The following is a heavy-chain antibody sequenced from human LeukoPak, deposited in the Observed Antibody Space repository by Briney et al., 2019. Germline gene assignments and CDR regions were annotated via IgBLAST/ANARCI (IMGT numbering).Heavy chain of an antibody. Sequence: GGSLRLSCEASGFIFSSYSMNWVRQAPGKGLEWVSYISGSTTTIYYSDSVKGRFTISRDNVKNSLYLQMSTLRAEDTAMYYCARDAGYSTNWPIDYWGQGILVTVSS. CDR1: GFIFSSYS. CDR3: ARDAGYSTNWPIDY. D-gene: IGHD2-2*01. J-gene: IGHJ4*02. CDR2: ISGSTTTI. V-gene: IGHV3-48*04.